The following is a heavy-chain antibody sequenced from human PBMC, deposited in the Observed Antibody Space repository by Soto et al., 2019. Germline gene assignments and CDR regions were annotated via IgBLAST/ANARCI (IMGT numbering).Heavy chain of an antibody. Sequence: QVQLVESGGGVVQPGRSLRLSCAASGFTFSSYAMHWVRQAPGKGLEWVAVISYDGSNKYYADSVKGRFTISRDNSKNTLYLQMNSLRAEDTAVYYCARGGYADFLGVHDYWGQGTLVTVSS. V-gene: IGHV3-30-3*01. CDR2: ISYDGSNK. D-gene: IGHD2-15*01. J-gene: IGHJ4*02. CDR3: ARGGYADFLGVHDY. CDR1: GFTFSSYA.